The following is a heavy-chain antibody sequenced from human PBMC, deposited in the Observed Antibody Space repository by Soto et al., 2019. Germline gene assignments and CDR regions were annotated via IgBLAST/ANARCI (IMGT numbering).Heavy chain of an antibody. CDR1: GYTFTSYA. D-gene: IGHD3-10*01. CDR3: ASGWFGEFVYYFDY. J-gene: IGHJ4*02. Sequence: QVQLVQSGAEVMKPGASVKVSCKASGYTFTSYAISWVRQAPEQGLEWMGWISAYNGNTNYAQKLQGRVTMTTDTSTSTAYMELRSLRSDDTAVYYCASGWFGEFVYYFDYWGQGTLVTVSS. V-gene: IGHV1-18*01. CDR2: ISAYNGNT.